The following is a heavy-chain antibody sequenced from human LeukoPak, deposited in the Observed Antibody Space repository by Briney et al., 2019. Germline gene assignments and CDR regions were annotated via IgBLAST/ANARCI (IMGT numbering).Heavy chain of an antibody. V-gene: IGHV4-61*02. CDR3: ARLSTGSSHWFDP. Sequence: SEILSLTCIVSDDFINSGIDYLRWIRQAAGRGLQWIGRIHASGITNYNPSLKSRVTISVDTSKNQFSLTMKSVPDADTAANHCARLSTGSSHWFDPWGQGTLVTVSS. J-gene: IGHJ5*02. CDR2: IHASGIT. CDR1: DDFINSGIDY. D-gene: IGHD1-1*01.